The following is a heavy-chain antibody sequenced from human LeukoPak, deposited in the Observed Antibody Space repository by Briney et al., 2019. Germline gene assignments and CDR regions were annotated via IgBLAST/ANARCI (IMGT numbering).Heavy chain of an antibody. CDR1: GGSISSYY. V-gene: IGHV4-4*07. CDR2: IYTSGST. CDR3: ARDQPPAATRTPMDV. Sequence: SETLSLTCTVSGGSISSYYWSWIRQPAGKGLEWIGRIYTSGSTNYNPSLKSRVTMSVDTSKNQFSLKLSSVTAADTAAYYCARDQPPAATRTPMDVWGKGTTVTVSS. D-gene: IGHD2-2*01. J-gene: IGHJ6*04.